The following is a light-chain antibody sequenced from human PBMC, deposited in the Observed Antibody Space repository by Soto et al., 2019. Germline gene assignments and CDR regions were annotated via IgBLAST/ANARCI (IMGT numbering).Light chain of an antibody. CDR1: QSVSSN. J-gene: IGKJ1*01. CDR3: QQSYSTPQT. CDR2: GAS. V-gene: IGKV3-15*01. Sequence: IVLTQSPATLSLSPGERATLSCRASQSVSSNLAWYQQKPGQAPRLLIYGASTRATGIPARFSGSGSGTEFTLTISSLQSEDFATYYCQQSYSTPQTFGQGTKVDNK.